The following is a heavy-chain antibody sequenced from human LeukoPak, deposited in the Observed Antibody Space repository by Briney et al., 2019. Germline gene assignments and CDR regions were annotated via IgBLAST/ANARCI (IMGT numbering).Heavy chain of an antibody. Sequence: SVKVSCKASGGTFSSYAISWVRQAPGQGLEWMGGVIPIFGTANYAQKFQGRVTITADESTSTAYMELSSLRSEDTAVYYCAGQLVVVAAYGYYYGMDVWGQGTTVTVSS. J-gene: IGHJ6*02. D-gene: IGHD2-15*01. CDR1: GGTFSSYA. CDR2: VIPIFGTA. CDR3: AGQLVVVAAYGYYYGMDV. V-gene: IGHV1-69*13.